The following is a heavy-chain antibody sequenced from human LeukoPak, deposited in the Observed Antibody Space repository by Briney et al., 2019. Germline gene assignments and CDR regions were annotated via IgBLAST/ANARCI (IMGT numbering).Heavy chain of an antibody. CDR1: GFTLSDHY. J-gene: IGHJ4*02. Sequence: GGSLRLSCAASGFTLSDHYMDWVRQAPGKGLEWVGRSRNKANSYTTAYAASVKGRFTISRDDSKRSLYLQMNSLKTEDTAVYYCARRSDSSGDHFDYWGQGTLVTVSS. CDR3: ARRSDSSGDHFDY. V-gene: IGHV3-72*01. D-gene: IGHD3-22*01. CDR2: SRNKANSYTT.